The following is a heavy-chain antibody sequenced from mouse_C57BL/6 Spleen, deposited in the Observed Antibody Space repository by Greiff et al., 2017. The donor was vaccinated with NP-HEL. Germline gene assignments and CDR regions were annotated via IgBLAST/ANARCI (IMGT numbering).Heavy chain of an antibody. D-gene: IGHD1-1*01. V-gene: IGHV1-15*01. CDR1: GYTFTDYE. Sequence: QVQLKQSRAELVRPGASVTLSCKASGYTFTDYEMHWVKQTPVHGLEWIGAIDPETGGTAYNQKFKGKAILTADKSSSTAYMELRSLTSEDSAVYYCTNYYGSWYFDVWGTGTTVTVSS. J-gene: IGHJ1*03. CDR2: IDPETGGT. CDR3: TNYYGSWYFDV.